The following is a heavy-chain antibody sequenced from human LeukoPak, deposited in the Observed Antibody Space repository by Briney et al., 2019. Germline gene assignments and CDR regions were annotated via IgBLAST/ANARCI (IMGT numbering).Heavy chain of an antibody. Sequence: SETLSLTCTVSGGSISGYYWSWIRQPPGKGLEWIGYIYNSGSTNYNPSLKSRVTISLDTSRNQFSLRLSSVIAADTAVYYCARAWYSHGTFDNWGQGTLVTVSS. D-gene: IGHD5-18*01. CDR1: GGSISGYY. CDR3: ARAWYSHGTFDN. CDR2: IYNSGST. J-gene: IGHJ4*02. V-gene: IGHV4-59*01.